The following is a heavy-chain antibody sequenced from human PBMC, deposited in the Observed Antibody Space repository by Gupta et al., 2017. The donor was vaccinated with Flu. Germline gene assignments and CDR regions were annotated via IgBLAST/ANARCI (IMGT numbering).Heavy chain of an antibody. D-gene: IGHD1-7*01. CDR3: ATQTSITGTVDY. V-gene: IGHV3-23*01. J-gene: IGHJ4*02. CDR1: GFKFSSYA. Sequence: GGSLRLSCAASGFKFSSYAMTWVRQAPGKGLEWVSAISVGGSTTYYADSVKGRFTISRDNSKNTLYLQMNSLRAEDTARYYCATQTSITGTVDYWGQGTLVTVSA. CDR2: ISVGGSTT.